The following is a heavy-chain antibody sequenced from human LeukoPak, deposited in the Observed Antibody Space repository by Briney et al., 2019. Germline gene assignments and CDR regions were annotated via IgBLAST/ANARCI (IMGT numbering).Heavy chain of an antibody. J-gene: IGHJ6*02. V-gene: IGHV3-30-3*01. D-gene: IGHD6-13*01. CDR3: ARGVQQLVLTPPRVGYGMDV. CDR2: ISYDGSNK. CDR1: GFTFSSYA. Sequence: PGGSLRLSCAASGFTFSSYAMHWVRQAPGKGLEWVAVISYDGSNKYYADSVKGRFTISRDNSKNTLYLQMNSLRAEDTAVYYCARGVQQLVLTPPRVGYGMDVWGQGTTVTVSS.